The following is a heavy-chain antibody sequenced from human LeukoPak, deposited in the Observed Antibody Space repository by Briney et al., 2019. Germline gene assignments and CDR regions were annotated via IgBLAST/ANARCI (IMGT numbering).Heavy chain of an antibody. CDR1: GYTFTSYA. CDR3: ARLRTLWFGELSLTY. CDR2: INAGNGNT. D-gene: IGHD3-10*01. V-gene: IGHV1-3*01. J-gene: IGHJ4*02. Sequence: GASVKVSCKASGYTFTSYAMHWVRQAPGQRLEWMGWINAGNGNTKYSQKFQGRVTITRDTSASTAYMELSSLRSEDTAVYYCARLRTLWFGELSLTYWGQGTLVTVSS.